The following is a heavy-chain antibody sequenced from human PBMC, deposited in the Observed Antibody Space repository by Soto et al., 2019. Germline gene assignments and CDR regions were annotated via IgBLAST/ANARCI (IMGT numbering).Heavy chain of an antibody. Sequence: PGGSLRLSCAASGFTFSSYVMHWVRQAPGKGLEWVAVISYQGTNENYADSVRGRFTISRDNSKNTLYLQMNSLRAEDTAVYYCVTTGTRAVAGTDYWGQGTLVTVSS. V-gene: IGHV3-30*14. CDR2: ISYQGTNE. CDR3: VTTGTRAVAGTDY. J-gene: IGHJ4*02. CDR1: GFTFSSYV. D-gene: IGHD6-19*01.